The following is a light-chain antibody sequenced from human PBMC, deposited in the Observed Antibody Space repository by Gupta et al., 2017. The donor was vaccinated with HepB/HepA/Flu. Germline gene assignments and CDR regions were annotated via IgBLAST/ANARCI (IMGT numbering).Light chain of an antibody. J-gene: IGLJ2*01. CDR2: DVR. CDR1: SSDVGGYHY. CDR3: SSYTSSSTVI. V-gene: IGLV2-14*01. Sequence: QSALTQPASVSGSHGQSLTISCTGTSSDVGGYHYVSWYQQHPGKAPKLMIYDVRDRPSGVSNRFSGSKSGNTASLTISGLQAEDEADYYCSSYTSSSTVIFGGGTRLTVL.